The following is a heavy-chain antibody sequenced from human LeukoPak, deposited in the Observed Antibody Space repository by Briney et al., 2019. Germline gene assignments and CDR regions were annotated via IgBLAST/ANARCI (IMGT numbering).Heavy chain of an antibody. D-gene: IGHD3-10*01. Sequence: SETLSLTCTVSGGSISSSSYYWGWIRQPPGKGLEWIGSIYYSGSTYYNPSLKSRVTISVDTSKNQFSLKLSSVTAADTAVYYCARELLWFGEKRFDYWGQGTLVTVSS. CDR1: GGSISSSSYY. J-gene: IGHJ4*02. CDR3: ARELLWFGEKRFDY. V-gene: IGHV4-39*07. CDR2: IYYSGST.